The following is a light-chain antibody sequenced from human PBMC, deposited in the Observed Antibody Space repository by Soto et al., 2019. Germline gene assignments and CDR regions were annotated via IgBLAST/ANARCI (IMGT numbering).Light chain of an antibody. V-gene: IGKV3-15*01. J-gene: IGKJ1*01. CDR3: QQDNNWPRT. CDR2: GAS. CDR1: QSVSSN. Sequence: EIVMTQSPATLSVSPGERATLSCRASQSVSSNLAWYQQKPGQAPRLLIYGASTRATGIPARFSGSGSGTEVTLSFSGLQSEDFSVYYCQQDNNWPRTFGQGTKVEIK.